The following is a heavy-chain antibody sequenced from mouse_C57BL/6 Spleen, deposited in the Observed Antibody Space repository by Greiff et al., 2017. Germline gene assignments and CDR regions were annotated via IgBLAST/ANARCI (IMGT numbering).Heavy chain of an antibody. CDR1: GYTFTDYE. D-gene: IGHD3-2*02. CDR3: TRSSYHYAMDY. V-gene: IGHV1-15*01. CDR2: IDPETGGT. Sequence: QVQLQQSGAELVRPGASVTLSCKASGYTFTDYEMHWVKQTPVHGLEWIGAIDPETGGTAYNQKFKGKAILTADKSSSTAYMELRSLTSEDSAVXYCTRSSYHYAMDYWGQGTSVTVSS. J-gene: IGHJ4*01.